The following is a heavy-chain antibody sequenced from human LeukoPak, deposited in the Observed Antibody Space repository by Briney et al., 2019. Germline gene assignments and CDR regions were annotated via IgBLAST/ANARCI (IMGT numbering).Heavy chain of an antibody. Sequence: GGSLRLSCAASGFTVSSNYMSWVRQAPGKGLEWVSVIYSGGSTYYADSVKGRFTISRDNSKTTLYLQMNCLRAEDTAVYYCAREIGRPDYYDSSGYPDAFDIWGQGTMVTVSS. V-gene: IGHV3-53*01. D-gene: IGHD3-22*01. CDR1: GFTVSSNY. CDR3: AREIGRPDYYDSSGYPDAFDI. CDR2: IYSGGST. J-gene: IGHJ3*02.